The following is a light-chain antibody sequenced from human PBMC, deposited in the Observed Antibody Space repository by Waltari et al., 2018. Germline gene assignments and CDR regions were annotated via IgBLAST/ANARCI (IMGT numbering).Light chain of an antibody. CDR1: QSISPY. CDR3: QQTYSVPPT. CDR2: VTS. J-gene: IGKJ4*02. Sequence: DIQMTQSLSSLSASVGDTVTITCRTSQSISPYLTWYQQKPGKAPNLLMYVTSILQDGVPPRFIGSGSGTEFTLTIRVLQPEDFATYYCQQTYSVPPTFGGGTKVDIK. V-gene: IGKV1-39*01.